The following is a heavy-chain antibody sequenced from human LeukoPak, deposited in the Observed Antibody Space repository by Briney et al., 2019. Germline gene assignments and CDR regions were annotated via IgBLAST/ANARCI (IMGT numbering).Heavy chain of an antibody. J-gene: IGHJ4*02. CDR3: ARGAHYHDSSEWYDY. CDR2: INPNSGGT. V-gene: IGHV1-2*02. Sequence: GASVKVSCKASGYTFTGYYMHWVRQAPGQGLEWMGWINPNSGGTNYAQKFQGRVTMTRDTSISTAYMELSRLRSDDTAVYYCARGAHYHDSSEWYDYWGQGTLVTVSS. CDR1: GYTFTGYY. D-gene: IGHD3-22*01.